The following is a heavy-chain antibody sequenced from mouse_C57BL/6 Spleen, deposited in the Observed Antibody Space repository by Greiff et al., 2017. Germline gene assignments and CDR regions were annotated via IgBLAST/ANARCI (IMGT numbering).Heavy chain of an antibody. V-gene: IGHV1-59*01. CDR3: ASGRLSVDN. CDR2: IDPSDSYT. Sequence: QVHVMQPGAELVRPGTSVQLSCKASGYTFTSYWMHWVKQRPGQGLEWIGAIDPSDSYTNYHQKFTGKATLTVDTSSITADMRLSSQTSEDSAVYYCASGRLSVDNWGQGTTRTVSS. CDR1: GYTFTSYW. J-gene: IGHJ2*01.